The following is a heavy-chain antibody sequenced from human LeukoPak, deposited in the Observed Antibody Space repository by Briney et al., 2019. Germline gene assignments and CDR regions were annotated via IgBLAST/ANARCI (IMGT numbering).Heavy chain of an antibody. D-gene: IGHD1-14*01. CDR1: GDSLSSNSAA. Sequence: SQTLSLTCAVSGDSLSSNSAAWDWLRQSPSRGLEWLGRTYYRSKSYNDYAVSLKCPITLNPDTSKNQFSLQLNSVTPEDTAVYYCVRDDGIGLDAFDVWSPGTMVTVSS. CDR2: TYYRSKSYN. J-gene: IGHJ3*01. V-gene: IGHV6-1*01. CDR3: VRDDGIGLDAFDV.